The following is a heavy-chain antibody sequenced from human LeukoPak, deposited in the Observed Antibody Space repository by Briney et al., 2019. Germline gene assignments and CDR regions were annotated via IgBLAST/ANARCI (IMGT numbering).Heavy chain of an antibody. CDR3: GKGGTTTRDDFDY. CDR1: GFTFEVDA. Sequence: GGSLRLSCAASGFTFEVDAMHWVRLAPGKGLEWVLGISWNGDTIGYADSVKCRLTISRDDDKKSLYLQMNSLRAEDTALYYCGKGGTTTRDDFDYWGQGTLVTVSS. CDR2: ISWNGDTI. D-gene: IGHD1-1*01. J-gene: IGHJ4*02. V-gene: IGHV3-9*01.